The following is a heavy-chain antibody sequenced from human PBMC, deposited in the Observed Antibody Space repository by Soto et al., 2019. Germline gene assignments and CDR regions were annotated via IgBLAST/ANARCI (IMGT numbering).Heavy chain of an antibody. J-gene: IGHJ4*02. CDR2: ISYDGSNK. D-gene: IGHD3-16*01. CDR3: ARGELGLAAEVDLDY. V-gene: IGHV3-30-3*01. CDR1: GFTFSSYA. Sequence: ESGGGVVQPGRSLRLSCAASGFTFSSYAMHWVRQAPGKGLEWVAVISYDGSNKYYADSVKGRFTISRDNSKNTLYLQMNSLRAEDTAVYYCARGELGLAAEVDLDYWGQGTLVTVSS.